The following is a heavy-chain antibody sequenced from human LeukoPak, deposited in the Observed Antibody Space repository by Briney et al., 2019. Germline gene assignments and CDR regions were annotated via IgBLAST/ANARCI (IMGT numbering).Heavy chain of an antibody. D-gene: IGHD3-10*01. CDR2: IWYDGSKK. CDR3: ARDDEGFGDAFDI. CDR1: GFSFSSHG. Sequence: PGGSLRLSCAASGFSFSSHGFFWVRQAPGKGLEWVALIWYDGSKKLYADSVKGRFTISRDDSKNTLFLQMNSLRAEDTAVYYCARDDEGFGDAFDIWGQGTMVTVSS. J-gene: IGHJ3*02. V-gene: IGHV3-33*01.